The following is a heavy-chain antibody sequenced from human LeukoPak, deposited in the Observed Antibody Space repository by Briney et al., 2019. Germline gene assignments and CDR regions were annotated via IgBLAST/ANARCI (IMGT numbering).Heavy chain of an antibody. Sequence: GGSLRLSCAASGCTFSSYALNWVRQAPGRGRECVSVISSSCGTTYYADAVSGRLSISIHNSRNMLYVQVNSLTAADTAVYYCAKDQNSCPTNFDSWGQGTLVTVSA. CDR2: ISSSCGTT. CDR3: AKDQNSCPTNFDS. J-gene: IGHJ4*02. CDR1: GCTFSSYA. V-gene: IGHV3-23*01. D-gene: IGHD2/OR15-2a*01.